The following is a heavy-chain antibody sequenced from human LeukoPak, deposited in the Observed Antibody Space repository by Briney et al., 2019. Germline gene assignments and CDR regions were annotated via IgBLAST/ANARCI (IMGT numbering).Heavy chain of an antibody. CDR1: GFSFSASP. CDR3: TRQRPQTGTFDY. Sequence: GGSLRLSCAASGFSFSASPMHWVRQAPGKGLEWVGGVRDRGNSSDTGYAASVEGRFPISRDDSENTAYLQMNSLIIEDTAVYDCTRQRPQTGTFDYWGQGVLVTVSS. CDR2: VRDRGNSSDT. J-gene: IGHJ4*02. D-gene: IGHD3-9*01. V-gene: IGHV3-73*01.